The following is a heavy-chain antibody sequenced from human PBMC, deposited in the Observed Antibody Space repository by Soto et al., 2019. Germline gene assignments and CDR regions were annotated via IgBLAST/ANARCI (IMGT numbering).Heavy chain of an antibody. CDR2: IYYSGST. V-gene: IGHV4-30-4*01. CDR1: GGSISSGDYY. D-gene: IGHD3-16*02. CDR3: ARWFGGVIDPYFDY. Sequence: QVQLQESGPGLVKPSQTLSLTCTVSGGSISSGDYYWSWIRQPPGKGLEWIGYIYYSGSTYYNPSLKSRVTRSVDTSKNQVPLKLSSVNAADTAVYYCARWFGGVIDPYFDYWGQGTLVTVSS. J-gene: IGHJ4*02.